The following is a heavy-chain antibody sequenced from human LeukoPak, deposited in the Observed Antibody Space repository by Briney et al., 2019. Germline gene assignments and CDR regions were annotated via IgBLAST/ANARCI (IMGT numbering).Heavy chain of an antibody. J-gene: IGHJ6*03. CDR2: IYIGGST. V-gene: IGHV3-53*01. D-gene: IGHD3-22*01. CDR3: ARENYYYDSSGYYYIYYIDV. Sequence: GGSLRLSCAASEFTVSSNYMSWVRQAPGKGREWVSVIYIGGSTYYADSVKGRFTISRDNSKNTLYLQMNSLRAEDTAVYYCARENYYYDSSGYYYIYYIDVWGKGTTVTVSS. CDR1: EFTVSSNY.